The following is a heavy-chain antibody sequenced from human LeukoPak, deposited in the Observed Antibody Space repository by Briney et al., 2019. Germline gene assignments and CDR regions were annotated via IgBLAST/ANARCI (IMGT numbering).Heavy chain of an antibody. CDR2: MNTNTGNP. Sequence: ASVKVSCKASGYTFTSYAMNWVRQAPGHGLEWMGWMNTNTGNPTYAQGFTGRFVFSLDTSVSTAYLQISSLKAEDTAVYYCARVSAPGSGSYYYYYYGMDVWGQGTTVTVSS. CDR1: GYTFTSYA. D-gene: IGHD3-10*01. CDR3: ARVSAPGSGSYYYYYYGMDV. V-gene: IGHV7-4-1*02. J-gene: IGHJ6*02.